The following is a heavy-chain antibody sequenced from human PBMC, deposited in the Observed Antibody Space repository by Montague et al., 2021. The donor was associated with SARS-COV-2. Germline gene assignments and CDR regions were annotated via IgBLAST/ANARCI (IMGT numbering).Heavy chain of an antibody. J-gene: IGHJ2*01. Sequence: PALVKPTQTLTLTCTFSGFPLSTSGMCVSWIRQPPGKALEWLARIDWDDDKYYSTSRKTRLTISKDTSKNQVVLTMTNMDPVDTATYYCARTYGSGRGFDLWGRGTLVTVSS. CDR2: IDWDDDK. V-gene: IGHV2-70*11. CDR3: ARTYGSGRGFDL. CDR1: GFPLSTSGMC. D-gene: IGHD3-10*01.